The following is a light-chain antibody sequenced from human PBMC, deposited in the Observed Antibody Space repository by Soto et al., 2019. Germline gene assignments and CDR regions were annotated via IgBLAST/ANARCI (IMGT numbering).Light chain of an antibody. CDR1: TGAVTSGHY. CDR2: DTC. CDR3: LLSHSGAWV. V-gene: IGLV7-46*01. Sequence: QTVVTQEPSLTVSPGGSVTLTCGSSTGAVTSGHYPYWFQQKPGQATRTLIYDTCNKHSWTPARFSGSLLGGKAALTLSCAQPEDEAEYYCLLSHSGAWVFGGGTKLNVL. J-gene: IGLJ3*02.